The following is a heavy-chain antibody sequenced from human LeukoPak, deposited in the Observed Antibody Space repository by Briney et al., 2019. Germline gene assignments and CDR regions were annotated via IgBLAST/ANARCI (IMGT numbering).Heavy chain of an antibody. CDR3: ASAYSGNDLSQLDY. CDR2: INPNSGGT. V-gene: IGHV1-2*02. J-gene: IGHJ4*02. D-gene: IGHD5-12*01. CDR1: GYTFTDYY. Sequence: ASVKVSCKASGYTFTDYYMYWVRQAPGQGLEWVGWINPNSGGTSYAQKFQGRVTMTRVTSISTAYMELNRLRSDDTAVYYCASAYSGNDLSQLDYWGQGTLVTVSS.